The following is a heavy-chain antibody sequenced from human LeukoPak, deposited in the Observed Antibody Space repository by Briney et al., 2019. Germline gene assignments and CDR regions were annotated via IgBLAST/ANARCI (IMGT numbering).Heavy chain of an antibody. D-gene: IGHD5-24*01. V-gene: IGHV4-31*03. CDR2: IYYSGSA. CDR3: ARDRGRDDYNFIWYFDL. CDR1: GASISSIGYY. J-gene: IGHJ2*01. Sequence: SETLSLTCTVSGASISSIGYYWSWIRQHPGKGLEWIGYIYYSGSAYYNPSLKSRVTISVDTSKNRFSLKVRSVTAADTAVYYCARDRGRDDYNFIWYFDLWGRGTLVTVSS.